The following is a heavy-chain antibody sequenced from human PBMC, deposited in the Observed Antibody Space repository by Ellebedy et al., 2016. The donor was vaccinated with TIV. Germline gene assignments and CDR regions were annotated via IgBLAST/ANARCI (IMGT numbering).Heavy chain of an antibody. CDR1: GFTFSDYW. Sequence: GGSLRLSXAVSGFTFSDYWMSWVRQAPGKGLEWVANIKPDGSEKHYLDSVKGRFSISRDNATKSVDLQMNSLRVEDTAVYYCARVISGSGAFDIWGQGTMVTVSS. CDR2: IKPDGSEK. D-gene: IGHD1-26*01. V-gene: IGHV3-7*01. J-gene: IGHJ3*02. CDR3: ARVISGSGAFDI.